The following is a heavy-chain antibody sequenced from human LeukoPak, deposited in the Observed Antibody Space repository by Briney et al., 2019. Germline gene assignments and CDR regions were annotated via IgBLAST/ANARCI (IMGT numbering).Heavy chain of an antibody. CDR1: AFTFSTYA. J-gene: IGHJ4*02. Sequence: GGSLRLSCAASAFTFSTYAMSWVRQAPGKGLEWVSAISGSGGTTYYADSVKGRFTISRDNSKNTLYLQMNSLRAEDTAVCYCAKAQVALPRFYYFDYWGQGTLVTVSS. V-gene: IGHV3-23*01. CDR2: ISGSGGTT. CDR3: AKAQVALPRFYYFDY. D-gene: IGHD2-15*01.